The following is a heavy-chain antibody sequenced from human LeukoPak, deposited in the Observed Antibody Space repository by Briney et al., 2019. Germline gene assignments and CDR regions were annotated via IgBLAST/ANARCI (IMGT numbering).Heavy chain of an antibody. J-gene: IGHJ4*02. CDR3: AKSSGGVVVVAAHGFDY. V-gene: IGHV3-53*01. Sequence: GGSLRLSCAASGFTVSSNYMNWVRQAPGKGLEWVSVIYSGNSTSYADSVKGRFTISRDNSKNTLYLQMNSLRAEDTAVYYCAKSSGGVVVVAAHGFDYWGQGTLVTVSS. CDR2: IYSGNST. D-gene: IGHD2-15*01. CDR1: GFTVSSNY.